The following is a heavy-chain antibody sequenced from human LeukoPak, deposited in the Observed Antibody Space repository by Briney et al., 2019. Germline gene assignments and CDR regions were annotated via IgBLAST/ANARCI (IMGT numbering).Heavy chain of an antibody. CDR1: GFTFSSYA. Sequence: GGSLRLSCAASGFTFSSYAMHRVRQAPGKGLEWVAVISYDGSNKYYADSVKGRFTISRDNSKNTLYLQMNSLRAEDTAVYYCARDLGSGWPGGWFDPGGQGTLVTVSS. J-gene: IGHJ5*02. CDR2: ISYDGSNK. V-gene: IGHV3-30*04. CDR3: ARDLGSGWPGGWFDP. D-gene: IGHD6-19*01.